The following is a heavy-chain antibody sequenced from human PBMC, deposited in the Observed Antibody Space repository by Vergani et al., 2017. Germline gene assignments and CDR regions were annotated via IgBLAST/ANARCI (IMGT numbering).Heavy chain of an antibody. CDR3: ARMGGYDEGDAFRIGYFDS. V-gene: IGHV4-31*03. CDR2: IYSTGST. CDR1: GDSISSGVYY. J-gene: IGHJ4*02. D-gene: IGHD3-22*01. Sequence: QVQLQESGPGLVKPSQTLSLTCSVSGDSISSGVYYWNWIRQHPGKGLEWIGYIYSTGSTHHNPSRRRRINMSVDTSKNQFSLKLNAVTAADTAMYYCARMGGYDEGDAFRIGYFDSWGPGIVVTVSS.